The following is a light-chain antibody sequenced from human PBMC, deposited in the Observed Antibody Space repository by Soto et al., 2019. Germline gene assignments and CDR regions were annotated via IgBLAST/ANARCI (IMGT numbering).Light chain of an antibody. CDR2: EVS. CDR1: SSDVGAYDF. Sequence: QSVLTQPASVSGSPGQSIAISCTGTSSDVGAYDFVSWYQQHPDKAPKLMIYEVSHRPSGVSYRFSGSKSVNTATLTISVLQAEDEADYYCSSYTTSSTRVFGTGTKVTVL. V-gene: IGLV2-14*03. J-gene: IGLJ1*01. CDR3: SSYTTSSTRV.